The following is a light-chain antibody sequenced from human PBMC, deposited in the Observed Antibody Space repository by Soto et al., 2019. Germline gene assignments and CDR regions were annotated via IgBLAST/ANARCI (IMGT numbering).Light chain of an antibody. CDR2: PTS. CDR3: HQRQSWPRT. J-gene: IGKJ1*01. CDR1: QYINTW. V-gene: IGKV3-11*01. Sequence: EIELTQSPATRSRFPGDRVTLSCRASQYINTWLAWYQHRPGQAPRLLIYPTSIRAAGIPARFSASGSGTDFTLTISDVQPEDFALYYCHQRQSWPRTFGQGTKVDIK.